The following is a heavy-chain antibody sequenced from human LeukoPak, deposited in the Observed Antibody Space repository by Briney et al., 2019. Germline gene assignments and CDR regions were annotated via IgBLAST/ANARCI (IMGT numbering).Heavy chain of an antibody. CDR1: GFTFSNAW. J-gene: IGHJ5*02. Sequence: PGGSLRLSCAASGFTFSNAWMSWVRQAPGKGLEWVGRIKSKTDGGTTDYAAPVKGRFTISIDDSKNTLYLQMNSLKTEDTAVYYCTTVGSYYGSGSYPWGQGTLVTVSS. V-gene: IGHV3-15*01. CDR3: TTVGSYYGSGSYP. D-gene: IGHD3-10*01. CDR2: IKSKTDGGTT.